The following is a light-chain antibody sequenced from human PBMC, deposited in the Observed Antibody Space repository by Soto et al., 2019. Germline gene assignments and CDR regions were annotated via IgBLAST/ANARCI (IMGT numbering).Light chain of an antibody. CDR2: GAF. V-gene: IGKV3-15*01. J-gene: IGKJ4*01. CDR3: QQYKNCPPLT. Sequence: EIVMTQSPATLSVSPGETATLSCRASQSVTYNLDWYQQKPGQGPRLLIYGAFTRATGIPARFSGSGSGTEFTLTISSLQSEDFAVYYCQQYKNCPPLTFGGGTKVEIK. CDR1: QSVTYN.